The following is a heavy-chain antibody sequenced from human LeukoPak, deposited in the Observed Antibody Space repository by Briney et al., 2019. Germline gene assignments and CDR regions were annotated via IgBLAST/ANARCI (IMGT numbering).Heavy chain of an antibody. Sequence: KPSETLSLTCAVYGGSFSGYYWSWIRQPPGKGLEWIGEINHSGSTNYNPSLKSRVTISVDTSKNQFSLKLSSVTAADTAVYYCARDPRVMAGGVDYWGQGTLVTVSS. V-gene: IGHV4-34*01. CDR1: GGSFSGYY. CDR3: ARDPRVMAGGVDY. CDR2: INHSGST. J-gene: IGHJ4*02. D-gene: IGHD3-16*01.